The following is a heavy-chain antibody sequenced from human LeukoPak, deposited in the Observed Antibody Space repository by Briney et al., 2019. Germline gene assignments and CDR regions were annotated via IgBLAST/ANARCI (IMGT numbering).Heavy chain of an antibody. V-gene: IGHV5-51*01. CDR3: ARHPYSSGWYEVYYFDY. Sequence: PGESLKISCKGSGYSFTSYWIGWVRQMPGKGLEWMGIIYPGDSDTRYSPSFQGQVTISADKSISTAYLQWSSLKASDTAMYYCARHPYSSGWYEVYYFDYWGQGTLVTVSS. CDR1: GYSFTSYW. D-gene: IGHD6-19*01. J-gene: IGHJ4*02. CDR2: IYPGDSDT.